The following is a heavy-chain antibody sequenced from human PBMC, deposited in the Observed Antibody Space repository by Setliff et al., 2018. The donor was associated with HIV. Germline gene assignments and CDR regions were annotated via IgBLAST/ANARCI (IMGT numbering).Heavy chain of an antibody. CDR3: ARVPGYSSGTSYRDL. D-gene: IGHD6-19*01. CDR1: GGSFSSYY. Sequence: SETLSLTCAVYGGSFSSYYWSWIRQPPGKGLEWIGEINHSGSTNYNPSLKSQVTISVDTSKNQFSLKLRSVAAAERAVYYCARVPGYSSGTSYRDLWGKGTTVTVPS. V-gene: IGHV4-34*01. CDR2: INHSGST. J-gene: IGHJ6*03.